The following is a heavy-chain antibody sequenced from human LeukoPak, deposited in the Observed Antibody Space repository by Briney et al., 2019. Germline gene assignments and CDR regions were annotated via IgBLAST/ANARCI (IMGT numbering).Heavy chain of an antibody. CDR1: GYSISSGYY. CDR3: ARFVAARYNWFDP. V-gene: IGHV4-38-2*02. D-gene: IGHD6-6*01. CDR2: IYHGGNT. J-gene: IGHJ5*02. Sequence: SETLSLTCTVSGYSISSGYYWGWIRQPPGWGLEWIGSIYHGGNTFYNPSLKSRVTISVDTSKNQFSLKLSSVTAADTAVYYCARFVAARYNWFDPWGQGTLVTVSS.